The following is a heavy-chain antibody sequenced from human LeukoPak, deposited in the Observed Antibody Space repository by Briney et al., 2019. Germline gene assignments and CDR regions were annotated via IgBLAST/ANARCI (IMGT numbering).Heavy chain of an antibody. CDR2: IYYSGSI. Sequence: SETLSLTCTVSGGSISSYYWSWIRQPPGKGLEWIGYIYYSGSINYSPSLKSRVTISVDTSKNQFSLKLSSVTAADTAVYYCARGGDQGADAFDIWGQGTMVTDSS. CDR3: ARGGDQGADAFDI. CDR1: GGSISSYY. D-gene: IGHD4-17*01. J-gene: IGHJ3*02. V-gene: IGHV4-59*01.